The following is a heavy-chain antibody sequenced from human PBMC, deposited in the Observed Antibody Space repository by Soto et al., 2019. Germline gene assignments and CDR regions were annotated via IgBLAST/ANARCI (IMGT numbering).Heavy chain of an antibody. J-gene: IGHJ3*02. CDR1: GGTFSSYT. CDR2: IIPILGIA. V-gene: IGHV1-69*02. Sequence: SVKVSCKASGGTFSSYTISWVRQAPGQGLEWMGRIIPILGIANYAQKFQGRVTITADKSTSTAYMELSSLRSEDTAVYYCARARYYDFSYDAFDSWGQGTMVTVSS. D-gene: IGHD3-3*01. CDR3: ARARYYDFSYDAFDS.